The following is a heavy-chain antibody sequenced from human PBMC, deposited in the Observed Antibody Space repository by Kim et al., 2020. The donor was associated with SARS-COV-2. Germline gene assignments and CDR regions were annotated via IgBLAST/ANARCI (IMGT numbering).Heavy chain of an antibody. CDR3: ARVKPQWLVSYGMDV. V-gene: IGHV3-48*03. J-gene: IGHJ6*02. D-gene: IGHD6-19*01. CDR2: ISSSGSTI. Sequence: GGSLRLPCAASGFTFSSYEMNWVRQAPGKGLEWVSYISSSGSTIYYADSVKGRFTISRDNAKNSLYLQMNSLRAEDTAVYYCARVKPQWLVSYGMDVWGQGTTVTVSS. CDR1: GFTFSSYE.